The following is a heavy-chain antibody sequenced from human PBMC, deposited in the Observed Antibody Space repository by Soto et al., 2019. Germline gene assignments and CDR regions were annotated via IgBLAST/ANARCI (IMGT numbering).Heavy chain of an antibody. CDR2: ISYDGSNK. J-gene: IGHJ6*02. D-gene: IGHD3-10*01. V-gene: IGHV3-30-3*01. Sequence: PGGSLRLSCAASGFTFSSYAMHWVRQAPGKGLEWVAVISYDGSNKYYADSVKGRFTISRDNSKNTLYLQMNSLRAEDTAVYYCARERDGSGLGIETNYYYYYGMDVWGQGTTVTVSS. CDR1: GFTFSSYA. CDR3: ARERDGSGLGIETNYYYYYGMDV.